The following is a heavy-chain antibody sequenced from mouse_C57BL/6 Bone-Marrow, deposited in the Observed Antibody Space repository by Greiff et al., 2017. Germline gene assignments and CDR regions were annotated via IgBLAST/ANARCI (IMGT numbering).Heavy chain of an antibody. D-gene: IGHD6-5*01. CDR3: ARDRSLQSPYVDV. V-gene: IGHV5-4*01. CDR2: ISDGGSYT. J-gene: IGHJ1*03. CDR1: GFTFSSYA. Sequence: EVQGVESGGGLVKPGGSLKLSCAASGFTFSSYAMSWVRQTPEKRLEWVATISDGGSYTYYPDNVKGRFTISRDNAKNNLYLQMSHLKSEDTAMYYCARDRSLQSPYVDVWGTGTTVTVSS.